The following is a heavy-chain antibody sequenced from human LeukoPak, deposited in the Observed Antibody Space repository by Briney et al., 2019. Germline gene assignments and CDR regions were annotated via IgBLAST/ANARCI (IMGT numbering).Heavy chain of an antibody. V-gene: IGHV3-21*06. Sequence: PGGSLRLSCVASGFTFSSYSMNWVRQAPGKGLEWVSSISSSSSYIYYADSAKGRFTIYRDNAKNSLYVQMNSLRAEDTAVYYCARERSTRGYYYYGMDVWGQGTTVTVSS. J-gene: IGHJ6*02. CDR2: ISSSSSYI. CDR1: GFTFSSYS. D-gene: IGHD2-2*01. CDR3: ARERSTRGYYYYGMDV.